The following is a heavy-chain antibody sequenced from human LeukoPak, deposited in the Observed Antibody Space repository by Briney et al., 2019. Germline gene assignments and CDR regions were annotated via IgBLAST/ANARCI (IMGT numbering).Heavy chain of an antibody. D-gene: IGHD3-10*01. Sequence: PGGSLRLSCAASGFTVSSNYMSWVRQAPGKGLEWVSVIYSGGSTYYADSVKGRFTISRDNSKSTLYIQMNSLRAEDTAVYYCARGASLWFGEFVDYWGQGTLVTVSS. V-gene: IGHV3-53*01. CDR3: ARGASLWFGEFVDY. CDR1: GFTVSSNY. J-gene: IGHJ4*02. CDR2: IYSGGST.